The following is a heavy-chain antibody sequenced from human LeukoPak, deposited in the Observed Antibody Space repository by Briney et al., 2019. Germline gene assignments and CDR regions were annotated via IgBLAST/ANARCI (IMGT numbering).Heavy chain of an antibody. Sequence: GGSLRLSCAASGFTFNTYWMTWVRQAPGKGLEWVANIKQDGSDKYYVDSVKGRFTISRDNAKNSLYLQMNSLRAEDTAVYYCARARKGSGYYPVGELDFWGQGTLVTVSS. CDR2: IKQDGSDK. J-gene: IGHJ4*02. D-gene: IGHD3-3*01. CDR3: ARARKGSGYYPVGELDF. CDR1: GFTFNTYW. V-gene: IGHV3-7*04.